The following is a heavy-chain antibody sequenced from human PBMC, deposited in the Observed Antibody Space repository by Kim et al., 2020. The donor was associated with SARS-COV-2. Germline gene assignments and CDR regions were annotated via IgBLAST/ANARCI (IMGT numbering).Heavy chain of an antibody. V-gene: IGHV7-4-1*02. D-gene: IGHD6-19*01. CDR2: INTNTGNP. J-gene: IGHJ4*02. CDR3: ARESYSSGWYSFDY. Sequence: ASVKVSCKASGYTFTSYAMNWVRQAPGQGLEWMGWINTNTGNPTYAQGFQGRVVFSLDTSVSTAYLQISSLKAEDTAVYYCARESYSSGWYSFDYWGQGTLVTVSS. CDR1: GYTFTSYA.